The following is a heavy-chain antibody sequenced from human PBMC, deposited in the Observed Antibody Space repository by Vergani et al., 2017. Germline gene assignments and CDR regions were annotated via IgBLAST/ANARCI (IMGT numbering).Heavy chain of an antibody. CDR1: GFTFRSYD. CDR3: ANEGSANRIRGWLDH. J-gene: IGHJ4*02. Sequence: QVQLVESGGGVVQPGGSLRLSCVTSGFTFRSYDMHWVRQAPGKGLEWVAFIRYDGSNTYLADSVRGRFTISRDNSKNSLYLQMRSLRFDDTAVYYCANEGSANRIRGWLDHWGQGALVTVSS. D-gene: IGHD3-10*01. CDR2: IRYDGSNT. V-gene: IGHV3-30*02.